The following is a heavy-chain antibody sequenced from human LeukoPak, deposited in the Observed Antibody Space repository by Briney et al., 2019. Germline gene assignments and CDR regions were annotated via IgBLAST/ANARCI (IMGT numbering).Heavy chain of an antibody. J-gene: IGHJ4*02. D-gene: IGHD2-15*01. CDR1: GFTFSHYA. CDR2: ITDNGINT. V-gene: IGHV3-23*01. Sequence: TGGSLRLSCAASGFTFSHYAMTWVRQGPGERLEWVSSITDNGINTYYIGSVKGRFTMSRDNSKDTLYLQMTSLRADDSALYYCARAPYPSCNDASCYPLDYWGQGTLVTVSS. CDR3: ARAPYPSCNDASCYPLDY.